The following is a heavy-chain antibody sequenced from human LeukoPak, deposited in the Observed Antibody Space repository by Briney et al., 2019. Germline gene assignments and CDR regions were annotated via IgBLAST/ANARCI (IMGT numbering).Heavy chain of an antibody. J-gene: IGHJ5*02. Sequence: SETLSLTCTVSGGSISYSNSYWGWIRQPPGKGLEWIGNIYFSGSTYYKQSLKSRVTISVDTSKNQFSLKLRSVTAADTAVYYCARASCGGGTCYDSRGWFDPWGQGTLVTVSS. CDR3: ARASCGGGTCYDSRGWFDP. CDR2: IYFSGST. V-gene: IGHV4-39*07. D-gene: IGHD2-15*01. CDR1: GGSISYSNSY.